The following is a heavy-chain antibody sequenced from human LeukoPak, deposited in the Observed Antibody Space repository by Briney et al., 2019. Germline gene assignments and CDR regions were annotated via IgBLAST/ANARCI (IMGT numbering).Heavy chain of an antibody. CDR2: IIPIFGTA. J-gene: IGHJ3*02. D-gene: IGHD1-14*01. CDR1: GGTFSSYA. Sequence: GSSVKVSCKASGGTFSSYAISWVRQVPGQGLEWMGRIIPIFGTANYAQKFQGRVTMTRDTSTSTVYMELSSLRSEDTAVYYCARPLGNRDAFDIWGQGTMVTVSS. CDR3: ARPLGNRDAFDI. V-gene: IGHV1-69*05.